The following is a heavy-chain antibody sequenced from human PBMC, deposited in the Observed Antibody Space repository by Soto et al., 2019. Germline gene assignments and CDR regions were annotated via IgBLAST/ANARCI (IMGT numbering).Heavy chain of an antibody. CDR2: ISSIGGST. CDR3: ARSGDNGYYLDY. J-gene: IGHJ4*02. CDR1: GFTFSSYA. D-gene: IGHD3-10*01. V-gene: IGHV3-64*01. Sequence: GSLRLSCATSGFTFSSYAMHWVRQAPGKGLEYVSAISSIGGSTCYANSVKGRFTISRDNSKNTLYLQMGSLRAEDMAVYYCARSGDNGYYLDYWGQGT.